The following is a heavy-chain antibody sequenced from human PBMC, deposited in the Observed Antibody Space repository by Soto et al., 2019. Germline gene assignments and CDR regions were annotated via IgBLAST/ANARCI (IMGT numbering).Heavy chain of an antibody. CDR2: IYSVGDP. J-gene: IGHJ4*02. V-gene: IGHV3-53*01. Sequence: GSLRLSCAASGLFFSNTYMAWVRQAPGRGPEWVADIYSVGDPHYADSVKVRFTISRDESTNTLRLQMNSLRVEDTATYYCATWYSYGYDWGQGTLVTVSS. CDR1: GLFFSNTY. CDR3: ATWYSYGYD. D-gene: IGHD5-18*01.